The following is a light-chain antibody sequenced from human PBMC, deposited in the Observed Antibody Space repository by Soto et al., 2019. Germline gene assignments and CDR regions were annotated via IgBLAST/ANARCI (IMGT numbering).Light chain of an antibody. CDR1: QGVSSH. J-gene: IGKJ1*01. V-gene: IGKV3-15*01. Sequence: ERVMTQSPATLSVSPGERATLSCRASQGVSSHLAWYQQKPGQAPRLLIYGASTRATGIPARFSGSGSGTEFTLTISSLQSEDFAVYYCQQFNNWPRTFGQGTKVEIK. CDR3: QQFNNWPRT. CDR2: GAS.